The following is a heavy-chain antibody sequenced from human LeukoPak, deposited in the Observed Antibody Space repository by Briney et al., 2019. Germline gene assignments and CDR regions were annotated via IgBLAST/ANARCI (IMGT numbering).Heavy chain of an antibody. V-gene: IGHV4-59*08. CDR1: GGSISSYY. J-gene: IGHJ5*02. Sequence: KPSETLSLTCTVSGGSISSYYWSWIRQPPGKGLEWIGYIYYSGSTNYNPSLKSRVTISVDTSKNQFSLKLSSVTAADTAVYYCARHIAAADPFDPWGQGTLVTVSS. D-gene: IGHD6-13*01. CDR3: ARHIAAADPFDP. CDR2: IYYSGST.